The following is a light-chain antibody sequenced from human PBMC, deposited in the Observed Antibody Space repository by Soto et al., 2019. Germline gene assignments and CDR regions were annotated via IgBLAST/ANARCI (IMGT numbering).Light chain of an antibody. CDR3: AAWDDSLDGYV. V-gene: IGLV1-44*01. J-gene: IGLJ1*01. CDR1: SSNIGSNT. Sequence: QYVLTQPPSASGTPGQRVTISCSGSSSNIGSNTVNWYQHLPGTAPKLLIYSDDQRPSGVPDRFSGSKSGTSASLAISGLQSEDEADCYCAAWDDSLDGYVFGTGTKLTVL. CDR2: SDD.